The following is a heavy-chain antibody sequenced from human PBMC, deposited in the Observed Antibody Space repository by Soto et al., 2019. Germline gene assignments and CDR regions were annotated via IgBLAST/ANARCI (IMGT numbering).Heavy chain of an antibody. CDR3: ARELGSGSYWGFDY. V-gene: IGHV3-7*03. Sequence: EVQLVESGGGLVQPGGSLRLSCAASGFTFSSYWMSWVRQAPGKGLEWVANIKQDGSEKYYVDSVKGRFTISRDNAKNSLYLQMNSLRAEDTAVYYCARELGSGSYWGFDYWGQGTLVTVSS. CDR2: IKQDGSEK. D-gene: IGHD1-26*01. J-gene: IGHJ4*02. CDR1: GFTFSSYW.